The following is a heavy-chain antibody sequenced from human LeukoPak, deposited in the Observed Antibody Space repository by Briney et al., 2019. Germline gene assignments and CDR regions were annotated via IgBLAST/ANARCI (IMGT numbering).Heavy chain of an antibody. Sequence: GRSLRLSCAASGFTFSSYGMHWVRQAPGKGLEWVAVIWYDRSNKYYADSVKGRFTISRDNSKNTLYLQMNSLRAEDTAVYYCARDGSGAFDIWGQGTMITVSS. J-gene: IGHJ3*02. D-gene: IGHD1-14*01. V-gene: IGHV3-33*08. CDR1: GFTFSSYG. CDR2: IWYDRSNK. CDR3: ARDGSGAFDI.